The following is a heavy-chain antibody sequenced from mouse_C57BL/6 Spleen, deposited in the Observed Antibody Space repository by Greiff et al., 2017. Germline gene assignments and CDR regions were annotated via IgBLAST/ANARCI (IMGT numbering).Heavy chain of an antibody. Sequence: VQLQQSGPELVKPGASVKISCKASGYSFTGYYMNWVKQSPEKSLEWIGEINPSTGGTTYNQKFKAKATLTVDKSSSTAYMQLKSLTSEDSAVXYCARRDYYGSSLGYFDVWGTGTTVTVSS. D-gene: IGHD1-1*01. CDR1: GYSFTGYY. CDR2: INPSTGGT. J-gene: IGHJ1*03. V-gene: IGHV1-42*01. CDR3: ARRDYYGSSLGYFDV.